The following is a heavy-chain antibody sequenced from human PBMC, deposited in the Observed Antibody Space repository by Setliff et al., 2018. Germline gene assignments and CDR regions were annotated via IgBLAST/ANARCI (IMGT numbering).Heavy chain of an antibody. CDR3: ARPLHIMGTSTAYAFDI. D-gene: IGHD1-26*01. J-gene: IGHJ3*02. V-gene: IGHV3-7*01. Sequence: HPGGSLRLSCTASGLSYSNYWVSWVRQAPGKGLEWLASINPHGSEKYYADSVKGRFTISRDDARNSMYLQMDSLRVEDTAVYYCARPLHIMGTSTAYAFDIWGQGTMVTVSS. CDR1: GLSYSNYW. CDR2: INPHGSEK.